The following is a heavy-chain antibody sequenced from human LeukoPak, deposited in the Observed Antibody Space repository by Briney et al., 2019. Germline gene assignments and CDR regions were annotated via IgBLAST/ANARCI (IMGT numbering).Heavy chain of an antibody. CDR1: GFIFSTYN. J-gene: IGHJ4*02. V-gene: IGHV3-21*01. CDR3: ARYYYDSSGYYYFFDY. D-gene: IGHD3-22*01. CDR2: ISSSSSYI. Sequence: GGSLRLSCAASGFIFSTYNVNWVRQAPGKGLEWVSSISSSSSYIYYADSVKGRFTISRDNAKNSLYLQMNSLRAEDTSVYYCARYYYDSSGYYYFFDYWGQGTLVTVSS.